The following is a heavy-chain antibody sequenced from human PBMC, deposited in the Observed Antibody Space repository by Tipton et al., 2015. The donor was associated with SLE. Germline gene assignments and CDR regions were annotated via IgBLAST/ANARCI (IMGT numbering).Heavy chain of an antibody. D-gene: IGHD4-17*01. Sequence: TLSLTCTVSGGSISSANWWSWVRRPPGKGLEWIGEIYHSWSTNYNPSLKSRGTILVDKSKNQLSLKLSSVTAADTAVYYCASGDFGDYVFESWGQGTLVTVSS. CDR1: GGSISSANW. J-gene: IGHJ4*02. CDR2: IYHSWST. V-gene: IGHV4-4*02. CDR3: ASGDFGDYVFES.